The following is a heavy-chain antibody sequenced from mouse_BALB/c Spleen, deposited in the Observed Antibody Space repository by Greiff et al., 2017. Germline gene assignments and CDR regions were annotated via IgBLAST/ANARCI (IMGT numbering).Heavy chain of an antibody. V-gene: IGHV5-6-4*01. CDR2: ISSGGSYT. D-gene: IGHD2-14*01. CDR1: GFTFSSYT. CDR3: TRENYRYDPPPSYFDV. Sequence: EVQGVESGGGLVKPGGSLKLSCAASGFTFSSYTMSWVRQTPEKRLEWVATISSGGSYTYYPDSVKGRFTISRDNAKNTLYLQMSSLKSEDTAMYYCTRENYRYDPPPSYFDVWGAGTTVTVSS. J-gene: IGHJ1*01.